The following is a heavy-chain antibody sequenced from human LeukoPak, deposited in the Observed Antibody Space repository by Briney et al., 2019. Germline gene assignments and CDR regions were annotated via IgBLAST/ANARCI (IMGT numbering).Heavy chain of an antibody. D-gene: IGHD3-3*01. CDR2: ISGSGGST. V-gene: IGHV3-23*01. J-gene: IGHJ4*02. CDR1: GFTFSSYA. Sequence: SGGSLRLSCAASGFTFSSYAMSWVRQAPGKGLEWVSAISGSGGSTYYADSVKGRFTISRDNSKNTLYLQMNSLRAEDTAVYYCAKGETYYDFWSGYPYYFDYWGQGTLVTVSS. CDR3: AKGETYYDFWSGYPYYFDY.